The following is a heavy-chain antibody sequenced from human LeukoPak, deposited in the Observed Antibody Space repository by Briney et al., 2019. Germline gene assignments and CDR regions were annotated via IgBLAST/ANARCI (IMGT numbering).Heavy chain of an antibody. J-gene: IGHJ4*02. D-gene: IGHD6-13*01. Sequence: GGSQRLSCAASGFTFSSYSMNWVRQAPGKGLEWVSSISSSSSYIYYADSVKGRFTISRDNAKNSLYLQMNSLRAEDTAVYYCARGIAAAPLDYWGQGTLVTVSS. CDR1: GFTFSSYS. CDR3: ARGIAAAPLDY. CDR2: ISSSSSYI. V-gene: IGHV3-21*01.